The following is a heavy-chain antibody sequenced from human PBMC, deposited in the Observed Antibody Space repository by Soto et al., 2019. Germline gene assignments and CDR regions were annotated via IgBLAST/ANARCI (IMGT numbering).Heavy chain of an antibody. J-gene: IGHJ4*02. CDR1: GFTFSTYW. V-gene: IGHV3-7*02. Sequence: EVQLVESGGGLVQPGASLRLSCAASGFTFSTYWMRWVRQAPGKGLEWVANIKQDGSERNYVDSVKGRFTISRDNAKNSLYLQLNSLRAEATAVYYCARAGSENDYWGQGTLVTVSS. CDR3: ARAGSENDY. D-gene: IGHD3-10*01. CDR2: IKQDGSER.